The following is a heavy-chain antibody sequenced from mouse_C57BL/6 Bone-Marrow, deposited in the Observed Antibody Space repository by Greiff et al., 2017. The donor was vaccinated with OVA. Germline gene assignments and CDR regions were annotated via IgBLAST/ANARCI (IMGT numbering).Heavy chain of an antibody. CDR1: GFSFNTYA. CDR3: VRLIPPIDYGSSYAVDY. J-gene: IGHJ4*01. V-gene: IGHV10-1*01. D-gene: IGHD1-1*01. Sequence: EVHLVESGGGLVQPKGSLKLSCAASGFSFNTYAMNWVRQAPGKGLEWVARIRSKSNNYATYYADSVKDRFTISSADSESMLYLQMNNLKPEDTAMYYCVRLIPPIDYGSSYAVDYWGQGTSVTGSS. CDR2: IRSKSNNYAT.